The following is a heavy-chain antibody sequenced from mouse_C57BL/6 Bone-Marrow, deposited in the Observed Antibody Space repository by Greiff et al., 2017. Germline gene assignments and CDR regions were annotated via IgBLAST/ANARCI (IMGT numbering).Heavy chain of an antibody. CDR1: GFNIKDDY. CDR3: TTVVHY. V-gene: IGHV14-4*01. Sequence: EVQLQESGAELVRPGASVKLSCTASGFNIKDDYMHWVKQRPEQGLEWLGWIDPENGDTEYASKFQGKATITADTSSDTAYLQLSSLTSEDTAVYYCTTVVHYWGQGTTLTVSS. CDR2: IDPENGDT. J-gene: IGHJ2*01. D-gene: IGHD1-1*01.